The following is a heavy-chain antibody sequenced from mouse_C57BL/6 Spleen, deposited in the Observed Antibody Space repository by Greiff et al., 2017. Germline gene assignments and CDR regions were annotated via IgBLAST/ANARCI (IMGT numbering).Heavy chain of an antibody. CDR3: ARASGDYAMDY. J-gene: IGHJ4*01. CDR2: INPSTGGT. Sequence: VQLQQSGPELVKPGASVKISCKASGYSFTGYYMNWVKQSPEKSLEWIGEINPSTGGTTYNQKFKAKATLTVDKSSSPAYMQLKSLTSEDSAVYYCARASGDYAMDYWGQGTSVTVSS. V-gene: IGHV1-42*01. CDR1: GYSFTGYY.